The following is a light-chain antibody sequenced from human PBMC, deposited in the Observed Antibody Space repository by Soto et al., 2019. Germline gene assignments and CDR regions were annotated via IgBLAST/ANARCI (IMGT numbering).Light chain of an antibody. CDR2: GVN. CDR3: SSYASSNTRYV. Sequence: QSVLTQPASVSGSPGQSITISCTGTSSDIGYYNYVSWYQHHPGKAPKLMIYGVNNRPSGVSNRFSGSKSGNTASLTISGLQAEDEADYFCSSYASSNTRYVFGTGTKVTVL. V-gene: IGLV2-14*01. CDR1: SSDIGYYNY. J-gene: IGLJ1*01.